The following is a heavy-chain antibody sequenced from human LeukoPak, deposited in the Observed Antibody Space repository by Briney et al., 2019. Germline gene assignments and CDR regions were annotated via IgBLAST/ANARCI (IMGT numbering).Heavy chain of an antibody. Sequence: GSLRLSCAASGFTFSSYSMNWVRQAPGKGLEWVSSISSSSSYIYYADSVKGRFTISRDNAKNSLYLQMNSLRAEDTAVYYCARDPRIAVAGTDYWGQGTLVTVSS. D-gene: IGHD6-19*01. CDR2: ISSSSSYI. V-gene: IGHV3-21*01. CDR1: GFTFSSYS. CDR3: ARDPRIAVAGTDY. J-gene: IGHJ4*02.